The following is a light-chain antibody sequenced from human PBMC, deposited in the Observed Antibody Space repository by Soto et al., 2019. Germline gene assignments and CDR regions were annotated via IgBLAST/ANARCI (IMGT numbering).Light chain of an antibody. Sequence: PGETATLSCGASQTVNSDYLAWFQQRPGQAPRLLIFATSRRATDIPDRFSGSGSGTDFTLAIRRLEPEDFAVYYCHQFGYSPRTFGQGTKVDIK. CDR1: QTVNSDY. V-gene: IGKV3-20*01. J-gene: IGKJ1*01. CDR2: ATS. CDR3: HQFGYSPRT.